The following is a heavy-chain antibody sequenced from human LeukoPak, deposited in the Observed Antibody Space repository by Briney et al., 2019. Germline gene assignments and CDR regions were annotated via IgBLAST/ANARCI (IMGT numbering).Heavy chain of an antibody. CDR2: ITGSGGST. Sequence: GGSLRLSCAASGFTFSNYAMTWVRQAQGKELQWVAAITGSGGSTYYADSVKGRFAISRDNSRNTLYLQMSSLRAEDTAVYYCATLMRGPTGYSGYGGEDYWGQGTLVTVSS. CDR3: ATLMRGPTGYSGYGGEDY. CDR1: GFTFSNYA. V-gene: IGHV3-23*01. D-gene: IGHD5-12*01. J-gene: IGHJ4*02.